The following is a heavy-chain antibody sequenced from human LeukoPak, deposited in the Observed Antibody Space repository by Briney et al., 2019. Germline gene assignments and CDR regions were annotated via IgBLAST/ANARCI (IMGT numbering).Heavy chain of an antibody. CDR2: IKQDGSEK. CDR1: GFTFSSYW. CDR3: ARDPLTLRFLEWPYYFDY. V-gene: IGHV3-7*01. D-gene: IGHD3-3*01. J-gene: IGHJ4*02. Sequence: GGSLRLSCAASGFTFSSYWMSWVRQAPGKGLEWVPNIKQDGSEKYYVDSVKGRFTISRDNAKNSLYLQMNSLRAEDTAVYYCARDPLTLRFLEWPYYFDYWGQGTLVTVSS.